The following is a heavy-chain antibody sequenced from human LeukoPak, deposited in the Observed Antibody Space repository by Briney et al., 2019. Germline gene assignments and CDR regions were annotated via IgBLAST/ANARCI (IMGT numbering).Heavy chain of an antibody. CDR1: GGTFSSYA. CDR3: ARGPLASLYYYYGMDV. Sequence: GASVKVSCKASGGTFSSYAISWVRQAPGQGREWMGGIIPILGTANYAQKFQGRVTITADESTSTAYMELSSLRSEDTAVYYCARGPLASLYYYYGMDVWGQGTTVTVSS. V-gene: IGHV1-69*13. D-gene: IGHD3-3*02. CDR2: IIPILGTA. J-gene: IGHJ6*02.